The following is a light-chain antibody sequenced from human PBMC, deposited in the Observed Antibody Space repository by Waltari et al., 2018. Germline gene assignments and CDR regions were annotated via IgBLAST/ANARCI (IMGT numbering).Light chain of an antibody. V-gene: IGLV1-44*01. CDR3: AAWDDGLSGRSWV. CDR1: SSNIGSHT. J-gene: IGLJ3*02. Sequence: QSVLTQPPSASGTPGQRVTISCSGSSSNIGSHTVNWYQQLPGTAPKLLIYSNYQRTSGFPDRFSGSRSGTSASLAISGLQSEDEADYYCAAWDDGLSGRSWVFGGGTKLTVL. CDR2: SNY.